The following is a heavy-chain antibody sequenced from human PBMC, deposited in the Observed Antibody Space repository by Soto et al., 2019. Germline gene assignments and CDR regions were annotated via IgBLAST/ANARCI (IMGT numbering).Heavy chain of an antibody. CDR2: MNPTSGNT. V-gene: IGHV1-8*01. CDR3: ASPARNYAFWSGYSFDI. CDR1: GYTFTSYD. D-gene: IGHD3-3*01. J-gene: IGHJ3*02. Sequence: QVQLVQSGAEVKKPGASVKVSCKASGYTFTSYDINWVRQATGHGLDWMGWMNPTSGNTGYAQKFQGRVTMTRDTSISTAYMELSSVRCEDTAVYYCASPARNYAFWSGYSFDIWGQGTMVTVSS.